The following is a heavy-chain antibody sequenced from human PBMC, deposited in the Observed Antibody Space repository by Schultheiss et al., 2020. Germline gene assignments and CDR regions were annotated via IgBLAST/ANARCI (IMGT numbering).Heavy chain of an antibody. Sequence: GGSLRLSCAASGFTFSSYAMHWVRQAPGKGLEWVAVISYDGTNKHCADSVKGRFIISRDNSKNTLYLQMNSLRAEDTAVYYCARDPGSGSHCNFDYWGQGILVTVSS. CDR2: ISYDGTNK. V-gene: IGHV3-30-3*01. J-gene: IGHJ4*02. CDR1: GFTFSSYA. D-gene: IGHD1-26*01. CDR3: ARDPGSGSHCNFDY.